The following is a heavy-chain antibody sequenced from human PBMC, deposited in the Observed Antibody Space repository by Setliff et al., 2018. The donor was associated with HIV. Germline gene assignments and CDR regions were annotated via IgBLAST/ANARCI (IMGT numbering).Heavy chain of an antibody. V-gene: IGHV3-7*03. CDR2: IGQDGSEN. J-gene: IGHJ4*02. CDR1: RFDFNNYW. CDR3: ARHRDGGTYPLDY. Sequence: PGGSLRLSCAASRFDFNNYWMCWVRQAPGKGLEWVANIGQDGSENYFVDSVKGRFTISRDNTRSSLFLHMDSLTAEDTAVYYCARHRDGGTYPLDYWGQGTLVTGSS. D-gene: IGHD1-26*01.